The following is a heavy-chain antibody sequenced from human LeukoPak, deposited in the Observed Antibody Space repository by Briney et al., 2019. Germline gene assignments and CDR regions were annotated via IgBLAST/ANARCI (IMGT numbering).Heavy chain of an antibody. CDR1: GYSFSNFW. CDR3: ARREASANFDY. V-gene: IGHV5-51*01. CDR2: IYSGDSDT. D-gene: IGHD2-15*01. J-gene: IGHJ4*02. Sequence: GESLVISCQGSGYSFSNFWIGWVRQMPGKGLEWMGIIYSGDSDTRYSPSFQGQVIISADRSVNTVYLQWDSLKASDTATYYCARREASANFDYWGQGTLVTVSS.